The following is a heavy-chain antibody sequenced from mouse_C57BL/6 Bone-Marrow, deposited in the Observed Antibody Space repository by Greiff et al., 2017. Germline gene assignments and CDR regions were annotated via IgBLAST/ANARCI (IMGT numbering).Heavy chain of an antibody. V-gene: IGHV2-3*01. CDR3: GYYRYDGGYYAMDY. Sequence: VQLQESGPGLVAPSQSLSITCTVSGFSLTSYGVSWIRQPPGKGLEWLGVIWGDGSTNYHSALISRLSISKDNSKSQVFLKLNSLQTDDTATYYGGYYRYDGGYYAMDYWGQGTSVTVSS. J-gene: IGHJ4*01. CDR1: GFSLTSYG. D-gene: IGHD2-14*01. CDR2: IWGDGST.